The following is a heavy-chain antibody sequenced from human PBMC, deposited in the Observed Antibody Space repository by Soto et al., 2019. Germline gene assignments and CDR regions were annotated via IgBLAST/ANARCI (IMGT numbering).Heavy chain of an antibody. D-gene: IGHD3-16*01. CDR2: TSYDGNNK. Sequence: QLQLVESGGGVVQPGTSLTLSCTASGFMFKSYVMHWVRQAPGKGLEWVALTSYDGNNKYYGDCVKGRFTVSRDNSKNTLHLQMDSLRPEDTAFYYCARWGTTGGFDLWGQGTLVSVSS. CDR1: GFMFKSYV. V-gene: IGHV3-30*19. J-gene: IGHJ4*02. CDR3: ARWGTTGGFDL.